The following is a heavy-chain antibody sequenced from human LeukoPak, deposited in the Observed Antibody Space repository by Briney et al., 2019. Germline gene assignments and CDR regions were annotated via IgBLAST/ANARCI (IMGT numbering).Heavy chain of an antibody. CDR1: GGSISSGSYY. D-gene: IGHD3-16*02. J-gene: IGHJ4*02. V-gene: IGHV4-61*02. CDR2: IYTSGST. Sequence: SETLSLTCTVSGGSISSGSYYWSWIRQPAGKGLEWIGRIYTSGSTNYNPSLKSRVTISVDTSKNQFSLKLSSVTAADTAVYYCARHGAVYDYVWGSYRSSFDYWGQGTLVTVSS. CDR3: ARHGAVYDYVWGSYRSSFDY.